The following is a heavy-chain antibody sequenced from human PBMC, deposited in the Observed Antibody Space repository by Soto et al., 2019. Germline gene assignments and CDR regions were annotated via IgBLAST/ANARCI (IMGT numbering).Heavy chain of an antibody. CDR1: GFSLSNARMG. D-gene: IGHD3-10*01. V-gene: IGHV2-26*01. CDR3: ARILGLSVMVRGVIITVGDSFDY. CDR2: IFSNDEK. Sequence: QVTLKESGPVLVKPTETLTLTCTVSGFSLSNARMGVSWIRQPPGKALEWLAHIFSNDEKSYSTSLKSRLTISRDTSKSQVVLTMTNMDPVDTVTYYCARILGLSVMVRGVIITVGDSFDYWGQGALVTVSS. J-gene: IGHJ4*02.